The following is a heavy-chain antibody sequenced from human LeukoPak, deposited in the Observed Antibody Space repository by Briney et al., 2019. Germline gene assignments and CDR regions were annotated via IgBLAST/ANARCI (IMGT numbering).Heavy chain of an antibody. D-gene: IGHD3-3*01. CDR2: IIPIFGTA. V-gene: IGHV1-69*05. J-gene: IGHJ5*02. CDR3: ARGGPTTIFGANWFDP. CDR1: GGTFSSYA. Sequence: GASVKVSCKASGGTFSSYAISWVRQAPGQGLEWMGGIIPIFGTANYAQKFQGRVTITTDESTSTAYMELSSLRSEDTAVYYCARGGPTTIFGANWFDPWGQGTLVTVSS.